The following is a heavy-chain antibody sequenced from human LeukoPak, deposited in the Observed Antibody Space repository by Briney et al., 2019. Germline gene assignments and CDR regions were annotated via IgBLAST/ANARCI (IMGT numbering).Heavy chain of an antibody. CDR2: ISHTGNI. V-gene: IGHV4-39*01. Sequence: SETLSLTCTASGASINSTNFYWGWIRQPPGKGLESLGTISHTGNIYSNPSLNSRLTISVDTSKNQFSLKLKSVTAADTAVYYCARQGTMTRGGYWLDPWGQGTLVTVSS. J-gene: IGHJ5*02. CDR1: GASINSTNFY. D-gene: IGHD3-10*01. CDR3: ARQGTMTRGGYWLDP.